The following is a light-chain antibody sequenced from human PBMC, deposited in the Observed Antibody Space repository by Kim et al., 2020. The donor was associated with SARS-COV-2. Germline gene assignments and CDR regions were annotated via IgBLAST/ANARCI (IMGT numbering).Light chain of an antibody. V-gene: IGKV1-16*01. CDR1: LPINDY. CDR3: HQYDNFPPT. CDR2: AAS. Sequence: DIQMTQFPPSLSAAVGDRVSITCRASLPINDYLAWFQTRPGAAPKPLIYAASTLVSGVPPRFNGSGSGTDFTLTINSLQPDDFATYYCHQYDNFPPTFGQGTKLEI. J-gene: IGKJ2*01.